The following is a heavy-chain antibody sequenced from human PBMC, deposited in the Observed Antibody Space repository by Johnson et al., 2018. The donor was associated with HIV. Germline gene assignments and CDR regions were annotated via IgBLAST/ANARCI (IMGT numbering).Heavy chain of an antibody. CDR2: ISYDGSNK. V-gene: IGHV3-30*04. Sequence: GGVVQPGRSLRLSCAASGFTFSSYAMHWVRQAPGKGLEWVAVISYDGSNKYYADSVKGRFTISRDISKNTLYLQMNSLRTEDTAVYYCARVTRDCGGDCYLDAFDIWGQGTMVTVSS. CDR1: GFTFSSYA. CDR3: ARVTRDCGGDCYLDAFDI. D-gene: IGHD2-21*01. J-gene: IGHJ3*02.